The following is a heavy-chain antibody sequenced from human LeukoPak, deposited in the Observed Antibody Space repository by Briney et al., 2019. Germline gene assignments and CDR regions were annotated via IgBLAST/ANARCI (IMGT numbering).Heavy chain of an antibody. CDR2: FDPEDGET. D-gene: IGHD1-26*01. CDR3: ARDWWDLLGYGMDV. V-gene: IGHV1-24*01. CDR1: GYTLTELS. Sequence: ASVKVSCKVSGYTLTELSMHWVRQAPGKGLEWMGGFDPEDGETIYAQKFQGRVTMTEDTSTDTAYMELSSLRSEDTAVYYCARDWWDLLGYGMDVWGQGTTVIVSS. J-gene: IGHJ6*02.